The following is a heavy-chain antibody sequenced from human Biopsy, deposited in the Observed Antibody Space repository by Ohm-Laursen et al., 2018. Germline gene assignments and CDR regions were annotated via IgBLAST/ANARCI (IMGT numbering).Heavy chain of an antibody. J-gene: IGHJ4*02. V-gene: IGHV3-66*01. CDR3: KRGGQGGFLEWLFVG. Sequence: SLRLSCSASGFTVSSNYMSWVRQAPGKGLEWVSVIYIGCSTYYADTVKGRFTITRDNSKNTLYLQMKSLRAADTALYYSKRGGQGGFLEWLFVGWGQGTLVSVSS. CDR1: GFTVSSNY. D-gene: IGHD3-3*01. CDR2: IYIGCST.